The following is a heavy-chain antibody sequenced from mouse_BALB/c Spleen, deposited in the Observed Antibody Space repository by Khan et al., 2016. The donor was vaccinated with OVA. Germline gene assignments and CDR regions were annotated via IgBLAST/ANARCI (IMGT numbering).Heavy chain of an antibody. D-gene: IGHD2-1*01. V-gene: IGHV1-5*01. CDR3: ARNGFGNYEIWDY. CDR1: GYTFTNYW. J-gene: IGHJ2*01. CDR2: IYPGNSDT. Sequence: VQLQQSGTVLARPGASVKMSCKASGYTFTNYWMHWVKQRPGQGLEWIGTIYPGNSDTNYNQKFTGKAKLTAVTSTSTAYMEHSSLTNEDSAVYYCARNGFGNYEIWDYWGQGTTLTVSS.